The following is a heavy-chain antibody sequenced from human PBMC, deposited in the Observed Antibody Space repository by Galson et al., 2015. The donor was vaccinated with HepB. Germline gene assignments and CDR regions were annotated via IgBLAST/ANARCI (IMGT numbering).Heavy chain of an antibody. CDR1: GFTFSIEA. V-gene: IGHV3-30-3*02. D-gene: IGHD7-27*01. J-gene: IGHJ6*02. CDR2: TSCDGETK. Sequence: SLRLSCAASGFTFSIEAMYWVRQAPDKGLEFVAATSCDGETKYYADSVRGRLTISRDNSKNTLYLQMNSLRVEDTALYYCAKDWGLGVWGQGTTVTVSS. CDR3: AKDWGLGV.